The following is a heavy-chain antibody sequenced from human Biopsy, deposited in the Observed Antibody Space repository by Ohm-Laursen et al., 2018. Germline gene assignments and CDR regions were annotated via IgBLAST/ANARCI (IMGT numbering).Heavy chain of an antibody. D-gene: IGHD6-6*01. Sequence: ASVKVSCKASGGTLRSYGISWVRQAPGQGLEWMGGIMPAFGVVNYGQNFEGRVTIDADDSTTTVDLSSLTSEDTAVYYCARGEAARVNDNYRYRLDHWGQGTTVVVSS. CDR2: IMPAFGVV. J-gene: IGHJ6*02. CDR1: GGTLRSYG. CDR3: ARGEAARVNDNYRYRLDH. V-gene: IGHV1-69*13.